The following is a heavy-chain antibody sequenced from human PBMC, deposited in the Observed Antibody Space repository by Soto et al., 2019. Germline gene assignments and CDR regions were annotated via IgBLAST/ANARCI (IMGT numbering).Heavy chain of an antibody. D-gene: IGHD1-26*01. CDR2: ISSSSSYI. CDR3: AAKGATRYFQH. V-gene: IGHV3-21*01. J-gene: IGHJ1*01. CDR1: GFTFSSYS. Sequence: EVQLVESGGGLVKPGGSLRLSCAASGFTFSSYSMNWVREAPGKGLEWVSSISSSSSYIYYADSVKGRFTISRDNAKNSLYLQMNSLRAEDTAVYYCAAKGATRYFQHWGQGTLVTVSS.